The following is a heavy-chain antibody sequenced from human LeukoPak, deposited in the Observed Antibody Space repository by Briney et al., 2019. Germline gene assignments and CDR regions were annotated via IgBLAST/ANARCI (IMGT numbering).Heavy chain of an antibody. CDR2: ISGSGGST. Sequence: GGSLRLSCAASGFTFSSYAMSWVRQAPGKGLEWVSAISGSGGSTYYADSVKGRCTISRDNSKNTLYLQMNSLRAEDTAVYYCAKVPADYTRKDYFDYWGQGTLVTVSS. J-gene: IGHJ4*02. V-gene: IGHV3-23*01. CDR1: GFTFSSYA. CDR3: AKVPADYTRKDYFDY. D-gene: IGHD4-11*01.